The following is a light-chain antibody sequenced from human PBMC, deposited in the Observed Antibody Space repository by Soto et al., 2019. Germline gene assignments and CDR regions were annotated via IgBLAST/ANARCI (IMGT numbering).Light chain of an antibody. CDR2: DAS. Sequence: EIVMTQSPATLSVSPGESASLSCRASQSVSSNLAWYQQKPGQAPRLLIYDASNRAAGIPARFSGSGSGTDFTLTISGLQPEDFANYYCQESYNTLTLTLGPGTKVDIK. CDR1: QSVSSN. J-gene: IGKJ3*01. CDR3: QESYNTLTLT. V-gene: IGKV3D-15*01.